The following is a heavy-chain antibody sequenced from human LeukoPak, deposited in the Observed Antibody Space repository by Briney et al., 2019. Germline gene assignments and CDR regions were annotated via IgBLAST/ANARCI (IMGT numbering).Heavy chain of an antibody. V-gene: IGHV3-23*01. CDR1: GFTFSDYA. CDR2: ISGSGGTT. Sequence: PGGSLRLSCAASGFTFSDYAMTWVRQAPGKGLEWVSAISGSGGTTYSADSVKGRFTISRDNSKNTLYVQMNSLRAEDTAVYYCAKWSRTAVAGPLGYFNYWGQGTLVIVSS. CDR3: AKWSRTAVAGPLGYFNY. D-gene: IGHD6-19*01. J-gene: IGHJ4*02.